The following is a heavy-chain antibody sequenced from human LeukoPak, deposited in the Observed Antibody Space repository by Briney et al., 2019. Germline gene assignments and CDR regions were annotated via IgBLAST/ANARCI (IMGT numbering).Heavy chain of an antibody. CDR3: ARDWEQWLGFEGY. D-gene: IGHD5-12*01. CDR2: IIPILGIA. Sequence: SVKVSCKASGGTFSSYTISWVRQAPGQGLEWMGRIIPILGIANYAQKFQGRVTITADKSTSTAYMELSSLRSEDTAVYYCARDWEQWLGFEGYWGQGTLVTVSS. CDR1: GGTFSSYT. J-gene: IGHJ4*02. V-gene: IGHV1-69*04.